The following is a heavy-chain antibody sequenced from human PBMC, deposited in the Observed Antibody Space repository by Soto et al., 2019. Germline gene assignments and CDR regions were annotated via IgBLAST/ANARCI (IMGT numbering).Heavy chain of an antibody. CDR1: GFTFSSYS. J-gene: IGHJ4*02. V-gene: IGHV3-21*01. Sequence: PGGSLRLSCAASGFTFSSYSMNWVRQAPGKGLEWVSSISSSSSYIYYADSVKGRFTISRDNAKNSLYLQMNSLRAEDTAVYYCARVYCGGDCYFMSLVYYFDYWGQGTLVTVSS. CDR3: ARVYCGGDCYFMSLVYYFDY. D-gene: IGHD2-21*01. CDR2: ISSSSSYI.